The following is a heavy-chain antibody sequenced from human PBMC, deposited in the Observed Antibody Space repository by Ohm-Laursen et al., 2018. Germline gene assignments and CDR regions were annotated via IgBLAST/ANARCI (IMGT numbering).Heavy chain of an antibody. V-gene: IGHV3-43*01. D-gene: IGHD2-15*01. J-gene: IGHJ5*01. CDR3: VKEGGTMYFDS. CDR2: INWNGDTT. Sequence: SLRLSCAAFGFTFTEYTMQWVRQSPGKGLEWVSLINWNGDTTYYADSVKGRFIISRDNSKNSLHLQMYSLRIEDTGVYYCVKEGGTMYFDSWGQGTLVTVSP. CDR1: GFTFTEYT.